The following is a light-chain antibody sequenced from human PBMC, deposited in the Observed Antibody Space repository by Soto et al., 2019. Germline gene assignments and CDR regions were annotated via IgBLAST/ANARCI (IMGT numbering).Light chain of an antibody. CDR3: FSYTASDRWV. CDR1: NSDVGAYTF. CDR2: AVS. J-gene: IGLJ3*02. Sequence: QSVLTQPRSVSGSPGQSVTISCTGTNSDVGAYTFVSWYQQLPGKAPKLIISAVSYRPSGVPDRFSGSKSGNTASLTISGLTAEDEADYYCFSYTASDRWVFGGGKKVTV. V-gene: IGLV2-11*01.